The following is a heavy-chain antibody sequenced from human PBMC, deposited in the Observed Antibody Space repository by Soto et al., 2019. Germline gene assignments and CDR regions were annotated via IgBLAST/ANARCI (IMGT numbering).Heavy chain of an antibody. CDR1: GGSISSGGYY. Sequence: SETLSLTCTVSGGSISSGGYYWSWIRQHPGKGLEYIGYIYYSGITYYNPSLKSRVTISVDTSKNQFSLKLTSVTAADTAVYYCARESLVVAAAFDYWGQGTLVTVSS. D-gene: IGHD2-15*01. V-gene: IGHV4-31*03. CDR3: ARESLVVAAAFDY. CDR2: IYYSGIT. J-gene: IGHJ4*02.